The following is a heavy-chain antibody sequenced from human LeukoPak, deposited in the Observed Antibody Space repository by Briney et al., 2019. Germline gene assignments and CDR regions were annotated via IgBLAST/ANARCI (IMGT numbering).Heavy chain of an antibody. CDR3: AKDGTQWPYDAFDI. CDR2: ISWNSGKI. V-gene: IGHV3-9*01. CDR1: GFIFDDYA. Sequence: PGRSLRLSCAASGFIFDDYAMHWVRQAPGKGLEWVSGISWNSGKIGYADSVKGRFTISRDNAKNSLYLQMNSLRAEDTALYYCAKDGTQWPYDAFDIWGQGTMVTVSS. D-gene: IGHD6-19*01. J-gene: IGHJ3*02.